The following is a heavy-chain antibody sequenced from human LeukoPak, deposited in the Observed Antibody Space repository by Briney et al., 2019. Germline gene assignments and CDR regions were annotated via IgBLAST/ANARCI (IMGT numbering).Heavy chain of an antibody. D-gene: IGHD4-23*01. CDR2: ISGSGGST. J-gene: IGHJ4*02. Sequence: GGSLRLSCAASGFTVSSNYMSWVGQAPGKGLEWVSAISGSGGSTYYADSVKGRFTISRDNSKNTLYLQMNSLRAEDTAVYYCAKLLDYGGSFFDYWGQGTLVTVSS. V-gene: IGHV3-23*01. CDR1: GFTVSSNY. CDR3: AKLLDYGGSFFDY.